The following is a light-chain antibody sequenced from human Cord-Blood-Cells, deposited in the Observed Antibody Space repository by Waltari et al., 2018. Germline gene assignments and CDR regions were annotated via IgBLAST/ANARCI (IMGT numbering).Light chain of an antibody. CDR1: RSLVYSDGNTY. CDR2: KVS. J-gene: IGKJ2*01. Sequence: VVMTPSPLSLPVILGQPASISCRAIRSLVYSDGNTYLNWCQQRPGQSPRRRVNKVSNRDSGVPDRFSGSGSGTDFTLKSSRVEAEDVGAYYCMQGTHWPPYTVGQATKLEIK. V-gene: IGKV2-30*01. CDR3: MQGTHWPPYT.